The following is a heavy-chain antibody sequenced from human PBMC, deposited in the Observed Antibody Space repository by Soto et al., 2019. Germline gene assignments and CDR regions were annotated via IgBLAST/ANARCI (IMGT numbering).Heavy chain of an antibody. CDR3: ARTLGYYGSGSSPYFDY. D-gene: IGHD3-10*01. CDR2: IYYSGST. Sequence: SETLSLTCTVSGGSVSSGGYYWSWIRQPPGKGLEWIGYIYYSGSTNYNPSLKSRVTISVDTSKNQFSLKLSSVTAADTAVYYCARTLGYYGSGSSPYFDYWGQGTLVTVSS. J-gene: IGHJ4*02. V-gene: IGHV4-61*08. CDR1: GGSVSSGGYY.